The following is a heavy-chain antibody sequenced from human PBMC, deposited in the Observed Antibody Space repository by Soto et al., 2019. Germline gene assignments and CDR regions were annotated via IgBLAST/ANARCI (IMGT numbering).Heavy chain of an antibody. CDR3: AREYYYDSSGYRALDY. CDR2: IIPIFGTA. CDR1: GGTFSSYA. V-gene: IGHV1-69*13. D-gene: IGHD3-22*01. J-gene: IGHJ4*02. Sequence: SVKVSCKASGGTFSSYAISWVRQAPGQGLEWMGGIIPIFGTANYAQKFQGRVTITADESTSTAYMELSSLRSEDTAVYYCAREYYYDSSGYRALDYWGQGTLVTVSS.